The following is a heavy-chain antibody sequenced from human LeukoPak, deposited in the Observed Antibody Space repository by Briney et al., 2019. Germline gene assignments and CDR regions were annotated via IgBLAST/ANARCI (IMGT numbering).Heavy chain of an antibody. CDR2: ISHDASDE. CDR1: GFSFSGYG. V-gene: IGHV3-30*18. Sequence: PGGSLRLSCTASGFSFSGYGMHWVRQAPGKGLEWLAVISHDASDEYYADSVKGRFTISRDNAKNMIYLQMISLRAEDTAVYYCVKALVGQTSCYWGQGTRVTVST. J-gene: IGHJ4*02. D-gene: IGHD1-26*01. CDR3: VKALVGQTSCY.